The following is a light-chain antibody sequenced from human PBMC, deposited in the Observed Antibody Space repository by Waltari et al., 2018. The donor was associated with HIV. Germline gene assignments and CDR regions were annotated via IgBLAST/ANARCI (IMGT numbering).Light chain of an antibody. CDR2: WAS. CDR1: QSLLYSSYNKTY. J-gene: IGKJ5*01. Sequence: DIVMTQSPDSLAVSLGEWATINCRSSQSLLYSSYNKTYLAWYQQTAGQPPKLLIYWASTRESGVPDRFSGSGSVTDFTLTISSLQAEDVAIYYCQQYYSTAITFGQGTRLEIK. CDR3: QQYYSTAIT. V-gene: IGKV4-1*01.